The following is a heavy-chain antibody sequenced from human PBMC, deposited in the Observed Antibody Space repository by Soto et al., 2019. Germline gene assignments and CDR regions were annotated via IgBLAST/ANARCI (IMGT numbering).Heavy chain of an antibody. Sequence: QVQLQESGPGLVKPSQTLSLTCTVSGYSVSSGGDYWSWIRQHPGKGLEWIGYIYYSGSTYYKPSLTSRVTISLDSSENQFSLNLSSVTAADTAVYFCARGGASSAFLWGQGTLVTVSS. D-gene: IGHD3-22*01. CDR3: ARGGASSAFL. CDR2: IYYSGST. CDR1: GYSVSSGGDY. J-gene: IGHJ4*02. V-gene: IGHV4-31*03.